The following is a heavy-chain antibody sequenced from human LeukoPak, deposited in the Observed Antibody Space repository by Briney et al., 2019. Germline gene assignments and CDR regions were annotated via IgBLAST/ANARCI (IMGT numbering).Heavy chain of an antibody. V-gene: IGHV1-2*02. CDR2: INPNSGGT. J-gene: IGHJ4*02. Sequence: ASVKVSCKASGYTFTAYYIHWVRQAPGQGLEWMGWINPNSGGTNYALKFRGRVTMTRDTSISTASMELSSLRSEDTAVYYCASRSIVGATENYFDYWGQGTLVTVSS. CDR3: ASRSIVGATENYFDY. CDR1: GYTFTAYY. D-gene: IGHD1-26*01.